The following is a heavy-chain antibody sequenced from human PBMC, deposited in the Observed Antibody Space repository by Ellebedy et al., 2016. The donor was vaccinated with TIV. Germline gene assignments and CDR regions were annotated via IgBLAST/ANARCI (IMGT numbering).Heavy chain of an antibody. CDR1: GGSTSPSY. CDR3: ERGDSSGYWPDY. V-gene: IGHV4-59*08. J-gene: IGHJ4*02. CDR2: ISYSGST. D-gene: IGHD3-22*01. Sequence: MPSQTLSLTCTVSGGSTSPSYWSWNRQPPGKGLEWIGYISYSGSTNYNPPLKSRVTISVDTSKNQFSLKLSSVTAADTAVYYCERGDSSGYWPDYWGQGTLVTVSS.